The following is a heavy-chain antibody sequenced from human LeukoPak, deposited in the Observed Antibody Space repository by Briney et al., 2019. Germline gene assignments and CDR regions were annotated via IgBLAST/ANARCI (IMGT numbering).Heavy chain of an antibody. J-gene: IGHJ4*02. D-gene: IGHD3-22*01. V-gene: IGHV4-59*08. CDR3: ARHYYDSSGPPY. Sequence: ESGPGLVKPSETLSLTCTVSGGSISSYYWSWIRQPPGKGLEWIGYIYYSGSTNYNPSLKSRVTISVDTSKNQFSLKLSSVTAADTAVYYCARHYYDSSGPPYWGQGTLVTVSS. CDR2: IYYSGST. CDR1: GGSISSYY.